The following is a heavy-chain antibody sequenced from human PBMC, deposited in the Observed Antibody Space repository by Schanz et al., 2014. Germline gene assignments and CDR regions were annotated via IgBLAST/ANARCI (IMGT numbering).Heavy chain of an antibody. CDR3: ARGRVLES. V-gene: IGHV3-7*01. D-gene: IGHD1-1*01. J-gene: IGHJ5*02. CDR2: IKKDGSGK. Sequence: EVQLAESGGGLVQPGGSLRLSCAASGFTFSGFWMTWVRQAPGKGLEWVANIKKDGSGKYYVDSVKGRFTISRDNAKNSLCLQMNSLRPEDTAVYYCARGRVLESWGQGTLVTVSS. CDR1: GFTFSGFW.